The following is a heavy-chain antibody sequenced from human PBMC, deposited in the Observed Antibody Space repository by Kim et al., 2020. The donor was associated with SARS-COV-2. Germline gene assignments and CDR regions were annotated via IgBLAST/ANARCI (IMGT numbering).Heavy chain of an antibody. J-gene: IGHJ5*02. CDR3: AREAGGSYHNWFDP. Sequence: NPSLKSRVTISVDTSKNQFSLKLSSVTAADTAVYYCAREAGGSYHNWFDPWGQGTLVTVSS. D-gene: IGHD1-26*01. V-gene: IGHV4-59*01.